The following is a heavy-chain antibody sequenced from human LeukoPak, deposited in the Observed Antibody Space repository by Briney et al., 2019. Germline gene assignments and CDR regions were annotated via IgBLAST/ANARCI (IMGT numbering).Heavy chain of an antibody. D-gene: IGHD1-1*01. Sequence: GGSLRLSCAASGFTVSSNYMSWVRQAPGKGLEWVSAISGSGGSTYYADSVKGRFTISRDNSKNTLYLQMNSLRAEDTAVYYCAKGERLTFFDYWGQGTLVTVSS. V-gene: IGHV3-23*01. J-gene: IGHJ4*02. CDR1: GFTVSSNY. CDR2: ISGSGGST. CDR3: AKGERLTFFDY.